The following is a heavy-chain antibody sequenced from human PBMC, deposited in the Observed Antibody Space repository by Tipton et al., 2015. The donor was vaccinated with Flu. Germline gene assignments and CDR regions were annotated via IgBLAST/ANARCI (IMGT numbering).Heavy chain of an antibody. J-gene: IGHJ6*02. CDR3: ARDQGSGGGLTYNYYALDV. CDR1: GDSIGSDYF. D-gene: IGHD4-23*01. CDR2: IHRTGST. V-gene: IGHV4-38-2*02. Sequence: TLSLTCSVSGDSIGSDYFWGWIRQPPGKGLEWIGNIHRTGSTYHSPSLKSRVTISVDTSKNQFSLRLNSVTAADTAVYYCARDQGSGGGLTYNYYALDVWGQGTTVTVSS.